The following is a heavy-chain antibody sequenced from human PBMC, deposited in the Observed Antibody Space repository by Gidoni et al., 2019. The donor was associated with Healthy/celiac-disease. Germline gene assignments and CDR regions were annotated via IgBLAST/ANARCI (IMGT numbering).Heavy chain of an antibody. D-gene: IGHD3-3*01. CDR1: GGSISSGGYY. Sequence: QVQLQESGPGLVKPSQTLSLTCTVSGGSISSGGYYWSWIRQHPGKGLEWIGYTYYSGSTYYNPALKSRVTISVDTSKNQFSLKLSSVTAADTAVYYCARVVSHGDFGASYGMDVWGQGTTVTVSS. CDR3: ARVVSHGDFGASYGMDV. V-gene: IGHV4-31*03. CDR2: TYYSGST. J-gene: IGHJ6*02.